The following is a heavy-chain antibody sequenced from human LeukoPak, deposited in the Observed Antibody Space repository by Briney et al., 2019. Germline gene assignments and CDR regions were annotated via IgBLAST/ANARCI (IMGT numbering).Heavy chain of an antibody. CDR2: PYYSGST. CDR3: ARPSSGWEFDP. D-gene: IGHD6-19*01. J-gene: IGHJ5*02. CDR1: GGSISSRSNY. V-gene: IGHV4-39*01. Sequence: SETLSLTCTVSGGSISSRSNYWGWIRQPPGKGLEWIGSPYYSGSTYYNPSLKSRVTISVDTSKNQFSLKLSSVTAADTAVYYCARPSSGWEFDPWGQGTLVTVSS.